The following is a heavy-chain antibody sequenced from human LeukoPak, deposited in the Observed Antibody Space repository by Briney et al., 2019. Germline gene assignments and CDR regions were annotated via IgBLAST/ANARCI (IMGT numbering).Heavy chain of an antibody. Sequence: SETLSLTCAVYGGSFSGYYWSWIRQPPGKGLEWIGEINHSGSTNYNPSLKSRVTISVDTSKNQFSLKLSSVTAADTAVYYCARGRGGPPRHWGQGTLVTVSS. CDR1: GGSFSGYY. CDR3: ARGRGGPPRH. D-gene: IGHD2-15*01. V-gene: IGHV4-34*01. CDR2: INHSGST. J-gene: IGHJ1*01.